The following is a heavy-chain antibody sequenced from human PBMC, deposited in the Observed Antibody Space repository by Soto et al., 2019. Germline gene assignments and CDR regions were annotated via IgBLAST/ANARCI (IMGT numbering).Heavy chain of an antibody. CDR2: IYYSGST. CDR3: ARDSGYSYGNFDY. D-gene: IGHD5-18*01. Sequence: SETLSLTCTVSGGSISSSIYYWGWIRQPPGKGLEWIGNIYYSGSTYYNPSLKSRVTISVDTSKNQLSLKLSSVTAADTAVYYCARDSGYSYGNFDYWGQGTLVTVSS. J-gene: IGHJ4*02. CDR1: GGSISSSIYY. V-gene: IGHV4-39*02.